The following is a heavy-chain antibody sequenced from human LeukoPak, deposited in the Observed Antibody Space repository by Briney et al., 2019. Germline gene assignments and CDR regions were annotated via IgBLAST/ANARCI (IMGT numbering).Heavy chain of an antibody. CDR1: GYSFMTYW. CDR2: IYPGDSDT. CDR3: ARLSMIDTFDI. Sequence: GESLQISCQASGYSFMTYWIGWVRQMPGKGREWMAIIYPGDSDTKYSPPFQDQVTISADKSINTAYLHWRSLKASDTAMYYCARLSMIDTFDIWGLGTVVTVSS. J-gene: IGHJ3*02. D-gene: IGHD3-22*01. V-gene: IGHV5-51*01.